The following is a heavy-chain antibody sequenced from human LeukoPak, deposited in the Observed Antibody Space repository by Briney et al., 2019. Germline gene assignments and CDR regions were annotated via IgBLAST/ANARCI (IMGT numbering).Heavy chain of an antibody. J-gene: IGHJ6*02. Sequence: GGSLRLSCEASGRTFRSYWMHWVRQAPGKGLVWVSRINSDGSSTSYADFVKGRFTISRDNAKNTLYLQMNILRAEDTAVYYCARDGPQSSQNYYYYGMDVWGQGTTVSVSS. D-gene: IGHD6-19*01. V-gene: IGHV3-74*01. CDR1: GRTFRSYW. CDR3: ARDGPQSSQNYYYYGMDV. CDR2: INSDGSST.